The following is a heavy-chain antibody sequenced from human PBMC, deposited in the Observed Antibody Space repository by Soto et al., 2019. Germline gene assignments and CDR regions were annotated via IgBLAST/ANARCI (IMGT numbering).Heavy chain of an antibody. D-gene: IGHD3-10*01. CDR3: AKANYKGYGSDQFDY. CDR1: GFTFSSYA. V-gene: IGHV3-23*01. Sequence: VGSLRLSGSASGFTFSSYAMSWVRQAPGKWLEWVSAISGSGGSTYYADSVKGRFTISRDNSKNTLYLQMNSLRAEDTAVYYCAKANYKGYGSDQFDYWGQGTLVTVSS. CDR2: ISGSGGST. J-gene: IGHJ4*02.